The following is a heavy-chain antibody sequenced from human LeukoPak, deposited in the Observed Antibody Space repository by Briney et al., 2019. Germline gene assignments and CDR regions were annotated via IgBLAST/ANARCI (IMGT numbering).Heavy chain of an antibody. V-gene: IGHV4-59*08. CDR2: LYHNGSS. CDR1: GGSIRSIH. D-gene: IGHD1-26*01. J-gene: IGHJ6*03. Sequence: SETLSLTCTVSGGSIRSIHWAWIRQTPGKGLEWIGYLYHNGSSNYNPSLKSRASMSIDTSKNHISLRLRSVTAAYTALYYCARLERLGIVYRPNDYYYYMDVWGRGTTVTVSS. CDR3: ARLERLGIVYRPNDYYYYMDV.